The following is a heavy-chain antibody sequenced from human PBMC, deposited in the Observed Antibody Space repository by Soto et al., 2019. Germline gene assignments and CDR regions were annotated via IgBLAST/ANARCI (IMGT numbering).Heavy chain of an antibody. CDR2: INHSGST. D-gene: IGHD6-19*01. CDR3: AGGQAVAVYYFDY. V-gene: IGHV4-34*01. J-gene: IGHJ4*02. CDR1: GGSFSGYY. Sequence: SETLSLTCAVYGGSFSGYYWSWIRQPPGKGLEWIGEINHSGSTNYNPSLKSRVTISVDTSKNQFSLKLSSVTAADTAVYYCAGGQAVAVYYFDYWGQGTLVTVSS.